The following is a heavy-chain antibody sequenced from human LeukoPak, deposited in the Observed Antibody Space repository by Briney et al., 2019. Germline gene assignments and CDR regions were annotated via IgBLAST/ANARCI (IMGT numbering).Heavy chain of an antibody. CDR3: AKCSAGYYNDAFDI. CDR1: GFTFSSYW. V-gene: IGHV3-23*01. Sequence: GGSLRLSCAASGFTFSSYWMHWVRQAPGKGLEWVSYISGGGAKRHYSDSVKGRFTISRDNPKNTLYLQINNLRAEDTAMYYRAKCSAGYYNDAFDIWGRGTMVTVSS. J-gene: IGHJ3*02. D-gene: IGHD3-10*02. CDR2: ISGGGAKR.